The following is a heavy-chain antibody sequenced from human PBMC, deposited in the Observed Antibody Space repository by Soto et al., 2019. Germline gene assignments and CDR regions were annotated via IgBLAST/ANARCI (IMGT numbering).Heavy chain of an antibody. D-gene: IGHD1-26*01. CDR3: ARAQRGATYYYYGMDV. CDR2: ISAYNGNT. Sequence: QVQLVQSGAEVKKPGASVKVSCKASGYTFTSYGIIWVRQAPGQGLEWMGWISAYNGNTNYAQKLQGRVTMTTDTSTSTAYMELGSLRSDDTAVYYCARAQRGATYYYYGMDVWGQGTTVTVSS. V-gene: IGHV1-18*01. J-gene: IGHJ6*02. CDR1: GYTFTSYG.